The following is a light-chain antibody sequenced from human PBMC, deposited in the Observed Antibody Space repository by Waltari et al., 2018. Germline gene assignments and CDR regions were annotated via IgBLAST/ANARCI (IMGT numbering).Light chain of an antibody. CDR3: MQHKALPLT. CDR1: QSLLHTDGYTY. CDR2: GGS. J-gene: IGKJ4*01. V-gene: IGKV2-40*01. Sequence: IVMTQTPLSLPVTPGEPASIPCRSSQSLLHTDGYTYLDWYLQKPGQSPQLLIYGGSNRASGVPDRFSGSGSGTDFTLKISKVEAEDVGVYYCMQHKALPLTFGGGTKVEIK.